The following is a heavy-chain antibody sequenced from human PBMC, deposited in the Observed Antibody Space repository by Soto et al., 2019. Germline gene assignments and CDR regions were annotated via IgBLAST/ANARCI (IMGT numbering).Heavy chain of an antibody. V-gene: IGHV3-11*01. J-gene: IGHJ5*02. CDR1: GFTFSDYY. CDR2: ISSSGSTI. CDR3: ARGADGYYDILTGYYEDWFDH. Sequence: QVQLVESGGGLVKPGGSLRLSCAASGFTFSDYYMSWIRQAPGKGLEWVSYISSSGSTIYYADSVKGRFTISRDNAKNSLYLQMNSLRAEDTAVYYCARGADGYYDILTGYYEDWFDHWGQGTLVTVSS. D-gene: IGHD3-9*01.